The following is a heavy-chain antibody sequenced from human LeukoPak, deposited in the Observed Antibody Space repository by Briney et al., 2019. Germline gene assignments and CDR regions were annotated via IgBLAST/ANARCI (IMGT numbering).Heavy chain of an antibody. D-gene: IGHD6-19*01. V-gene: IGHV3-23*01. CDR2: ISGSGGST. CDR1: GFTFSSYA. CDR3: ARDTYSSGWLDY. J-gene: IGHJ4*02. Sequence: PGGSLRLSCAASGFTFSSYAMSWVRQAPGKGLEWVSAISGSGGSTYYADSVKGRFTISRDNSKNTLYLQMNSLRAEDTAVYYCARDTYSSGWLDYWGQGTLVTVSS.